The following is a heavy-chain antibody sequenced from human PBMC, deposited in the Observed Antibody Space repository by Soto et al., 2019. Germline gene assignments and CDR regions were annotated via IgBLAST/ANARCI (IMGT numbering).Heavy chain of an antibody. CDR3: APDSETNGFDY. V-gene: IGHV3-11*05. J-gene: IGHJ4*02. Sequence: GGSLRLSCAASGFTFSDYYMTWIRQAPGKGLEWVSYISNNHNYPYYADFVKGRFTISRDNSKNTLYLQMNSLRAEDTAVYYCAPDSETNGFDYWGQGSLVTVSS. CDR2: ISNNHNYP. D-gene: IGHD4-17*01. CDR1: GFTFSDYY.